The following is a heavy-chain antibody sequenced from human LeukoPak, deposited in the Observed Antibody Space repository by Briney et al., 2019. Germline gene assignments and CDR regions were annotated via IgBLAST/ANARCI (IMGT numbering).Heavy chain of an antibody. V-gene: IGHV3-64D*06. CDR2: MNSNGGTP. Sequence: PGGSLRLSCSASGFTFSPYAMNWVRQAAGKGLEYVSAMNSNGGTPYYADSVQGRFTISRDDSKNTLYLQMSSLGAEDTAVYYCVKGRGYYYYYGMDVWGRGTMVIVSS. CDR1: GFTFSPYA. CDR3: VKGRGYYYYYGMDV. J-gene: IGHJ6*04.